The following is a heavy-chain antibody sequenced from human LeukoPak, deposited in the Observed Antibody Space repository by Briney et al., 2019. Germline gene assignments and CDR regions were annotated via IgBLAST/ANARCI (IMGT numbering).Heavy chain of an antibody. J-gene: IGHJ4*02. V-gene: IGHV3-21*01. CDR3: ARYGRSAGYCSSTSCYFDY. CDR1: GFTFSSYS. Sequence: GGSLRLSCAASGFTFSSYSMNWVRQAPGKGLEWVSSISSSSSYIYYADSVKGRFTISRDNAKNSLYLQMNSLRAEDTAVYYCARYGRSAGYCSSTSCYFDYWGQGTLVTVSS. CDR2: ISSSSSYI. D-gene: IGHD2-2*01.